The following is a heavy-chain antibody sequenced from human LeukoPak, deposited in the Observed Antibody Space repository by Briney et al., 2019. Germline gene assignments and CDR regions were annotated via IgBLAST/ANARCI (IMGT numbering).Heavy chain of an antibody. J-gene: IGHJ4*02. D-gene: IGHD4-23*01. Sequence: GGSLRLSCAAFGFTFSSYAMSWVRQAPGKGLGWVSAISGSGGSTYYADSVKGRFTISRDNSKNTLYLQMNSLRAEDTAVYYCAKNPRPGTTVVTDYWGQGTLVTVSS. CDR1: GFTFSSYA. CDR3: AKNPRPGTTVVTDY. V-gene: IGHV3-23*01. CDR2: ISGSGGST.